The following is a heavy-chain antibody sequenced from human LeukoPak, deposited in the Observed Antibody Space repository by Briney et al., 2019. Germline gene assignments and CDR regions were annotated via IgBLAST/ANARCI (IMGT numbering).Heavy chain of an antibody. J-gene: IGHJ4*02. CDR3: AKSQGSGYYRGHIDY. V-gene: IGHV3-23*01. D-gene: IGHD3-22*01. CDR1: GFTVSSNH. Sequence: PGGSLRLSCAASGFTVSSNHMSWVRQAPGKGLEWVSGISGSGGSTYYGDSVKGRFTISRDNSKNTLYLQMNILRTEDTAVQYCAKSQGSGYYRGHIDYWGQGTLVTVSA. CDR2: ISGSGGST.